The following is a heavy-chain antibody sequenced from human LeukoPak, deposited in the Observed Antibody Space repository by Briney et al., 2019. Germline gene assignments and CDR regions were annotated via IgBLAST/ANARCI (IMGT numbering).Heavy chain of an antibody. Sequence: PSETLSLTCAVYGGSFSGYHWSWIRQPPGKGLEWIGEINHSGSTNYNPSLKSRVTISVDTSKNQFSLKLSSVTAADTAVYYCARRVRELPYYFDYWGQGTLVTVSS. CDR2: INHSGST. J-gene: IGHJ4*02. CDR3: ARRVRELPYYFDY. CDR1: GGSFSGYH. D-gene: IGHD1-26*01. V-gene: IGHV4-34*01.